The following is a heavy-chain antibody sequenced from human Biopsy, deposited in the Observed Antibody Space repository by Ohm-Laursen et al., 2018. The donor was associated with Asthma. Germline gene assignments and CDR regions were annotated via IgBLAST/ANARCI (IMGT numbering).Heavy chain of an antibody. D-gene: IGHD6-13*01. CDR2: INPNSGGT. J-gene: IGHJ5*02. Sequence: SAKVSCKASGYTFIGCHIHWMRQAPGQGLEWMGRINPNSGGTNYAQKFQGRVTMTRDTSISTAYMEVSRLRSDDTAVYYCARGQKSAGDRWFDPWGQGTLVTVSS. V-gene: IGHV1-2*06. CDR1: GYTFIGCH. CDR3: ARGQKSAGDRWFDP.